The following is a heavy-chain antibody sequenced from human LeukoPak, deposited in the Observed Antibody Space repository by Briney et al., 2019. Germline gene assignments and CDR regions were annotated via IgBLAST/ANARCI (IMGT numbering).Heavy chain of an antibody. Sequence: ASVKVSCKTSGYTFTTYAMNWVRQAPGQGLEWMGWVNTNTGNPTYAQGFTGRFVFSLDTSVSTTYLQVGSLKAEDTAVYYCARALERRYCSSTSCYTLGVWGQGTTVTVSS. CDR3: ARALERRYCSSTSCYTLGV. V-gene: IGHV7-4-1*01. CDR2: VNTNTGNP. J-gene: IGHJ6*02. D-gene: IGHD2-2*01. CDR1: GYTFTTYA.